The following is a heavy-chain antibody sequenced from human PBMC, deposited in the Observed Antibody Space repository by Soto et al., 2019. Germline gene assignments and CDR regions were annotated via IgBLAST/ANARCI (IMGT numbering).Heavy chain of an antibody. D-gene: IGHD2-8*01. Sequence: SETLSLTCTVSGGSXSSGTYSWGWIRQPPGKGLEWIGTFYYSGSTYYNPSLKSRVTISVDTSKNQFSLKVSSVTAADTAVYYCARLGGYCTTSCYGYYAMDVWGQGTTVTVS. J-gene: IGHJ6*02. CDR2: FYYSGST. CDR1: GGSXSSGTYS. CDR3: ARLGGYCTTSCYGYYAMDV. V-gene: IGHV4-39*01.